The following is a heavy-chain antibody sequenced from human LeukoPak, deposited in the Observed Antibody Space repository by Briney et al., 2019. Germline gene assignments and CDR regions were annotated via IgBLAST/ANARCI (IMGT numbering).Heavy chain of an antibody. V-gene: IGHV4-31*03. CDR2: SYYSGST. D-gene: IGHD3-3*01. Sequence: KSSVTLSLTCTVSGGSINSGGYYWSWIRQHPARVLEWIGYSYYSGSTYYNRALKSRVTISVDTSKNQFSLKLSSVTAADTAVYYCARALYYDFWSGYRFDYWGQGTLVTVSS. CDR3: ARALYYDFWSGYRFDY. CDR1: GGSINSGGYY. J-gene: IGHJ4*02.